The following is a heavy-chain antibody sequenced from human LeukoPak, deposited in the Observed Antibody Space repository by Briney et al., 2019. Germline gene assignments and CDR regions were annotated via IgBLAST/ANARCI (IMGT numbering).Heavy chain of an antibody. CDR1: ERSISNYF. D-gene: IGHD2-8*01. J-gene: IGHJ4*02. CDR2: IYYTGLT. Sequence: PSDTLSLTCTVPERSISNYFRSWIRQPPGKGLEWIGYIYYTGLTNSIPPHNSRVTISMDTSKNQFSLTLRSVTAADTAIYYCARHGRMVIMSKFSTGIDQWGQGTLVTVSS. CDR3: ARHGRMVIMSKFSTGIDQ. V-gene: IGHV4-59*08.